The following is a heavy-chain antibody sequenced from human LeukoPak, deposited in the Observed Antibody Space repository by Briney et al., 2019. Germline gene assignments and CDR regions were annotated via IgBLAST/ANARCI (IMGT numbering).Heavy chain of an antibody. CDR3: ATSSRSYDFWSGYYAYYYYGMDV. V-gene: IGHV1-8*02. D-gene: IGHD3-3*01. Sequence: ASVKVSCKASGGTFSSYAISWVRQAPGQGLEWMGWMNPNSGNTGYAQKFQGRVTMTRNTSISTAYMELSSLRSEDTAVYYCATSSRSYDFWSGYYAYYYYGMDVWGQGTTVTVSS. J-gene: IGHJ6*02. CDR1: GGTFSSYA. CDR2: MNPNSGNT.